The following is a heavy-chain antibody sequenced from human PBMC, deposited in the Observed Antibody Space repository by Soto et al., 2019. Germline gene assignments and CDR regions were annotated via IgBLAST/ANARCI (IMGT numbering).Heavy chain of an antibody. CDR2: IYYSGST. J-gene: IGHJ4*02. CDR3: AGGGRLLLGY. D-gene: IGHD5-12*01. CDR1: GGSVSSGSYY. Sequence: QVQLQESGPGLVKPSETLSLTCTVSGGSVSSGSYYYYWIRQPPGKGLEWIGYIYYSGSTNYNSSLKSRVTISLDPSKNPSSLNLTSVTAADTAVYYCAGGGRLLLGYWGQGTLVTVSS. V-gene: IGHV4-61*01.